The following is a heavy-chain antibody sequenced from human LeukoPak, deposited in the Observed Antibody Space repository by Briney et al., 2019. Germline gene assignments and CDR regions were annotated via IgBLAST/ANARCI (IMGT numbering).Heavy chain of an antibody. D-gene: IGHD3-9*01. CDR1: GFTFDDYG. CDR3: ARGPPLRYFDWLPPNADY. V-gene: IGHV3-20*04. J-gene: IGHJ4*02. CDR2: INLNGGST. Sequence: GGSLRLSCAASGFTFDDYGMSWVRQAPGKGLEWVSGINLNGGSTGYADSVKGRFTISRDSAKNSLYLQMNSLRAEDTALYYCARGPPLRYFDWLPPNADYWGQGPLVTVSS.